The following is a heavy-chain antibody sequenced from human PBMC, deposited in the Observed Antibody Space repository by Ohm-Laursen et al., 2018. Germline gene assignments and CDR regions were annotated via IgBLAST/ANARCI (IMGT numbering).Heavy chain of an antibody. D-gene: IGHD3-16*02. CDR1: GFTFSSYG. J-gene: IGHJ4*02. CDR3: AKDLTELSLAFNY. CDR2: ISYDGSNK. V-gene: IGHV3-30*18. Sequence: SLRLSCAASGFTFSSYGMHWVRQAPGKGLEWVAVISYDGSNKYYADFVKGRFTISRDNSKNTLYLQMNSLRGDDTAVYYCAKDLTELSLAFNYWGQGTLVTVSS.